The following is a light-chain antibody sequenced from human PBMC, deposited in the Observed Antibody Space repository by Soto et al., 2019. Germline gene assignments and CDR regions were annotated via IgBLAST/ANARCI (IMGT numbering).Light chain of an antibody. Sequence: QSVLTQPASVSGSPGQSITMSCTGSSSDAGAYKYVSWYQQYPTKAPQLIMYDVNHRPSGVSNRFSGSKSGNTASLTISGLQVEDEAVYYCISFTSSNTDVFGSGTKGTVL. CDR1: SSDAGAYKY. J-gene: IGLJ1*01. CDR2: DVN. CDR3: ISFTSSNTDV. V-gene: IGLV2-14*03.